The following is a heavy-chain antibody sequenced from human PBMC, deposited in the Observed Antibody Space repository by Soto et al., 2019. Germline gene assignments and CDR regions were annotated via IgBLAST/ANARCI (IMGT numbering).Heavy chain of an antibody. J-gene: IGHJ4*02. Sequence: GGSLRLSFAASGFTFSSYAMSWVRQAPGKGLEWVEAIGCSGGSTYYADSVKGRFTISRDNSKNTLYLQMNSLRAEDTAVYYCAGIVLATGVVHXWGQGTLVTVSX. D-gene: IGHD3-22*01. CDR1: GFTFSSYA. V-gene: IGHV3-23*01. CDR2: IGCSGGST. CDR3: AGIVLATGVVHX.